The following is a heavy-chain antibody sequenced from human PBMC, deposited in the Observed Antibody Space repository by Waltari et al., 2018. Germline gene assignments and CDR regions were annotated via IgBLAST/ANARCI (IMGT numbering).Heavy chain of an antibody. D-gene: IGHD6-6*01. J-gene: IGHJ4*02. Sequence: QVQLQQWGAGLLKPSETLSLTCAVYGGSFSGYYWSWIRQPPGKGLEWIGEINHSGSTNSSPSLKSRVTISVDTSKNQFSLKLSSVTAADTAVYYCARLDSSSLVFDYWGQGTLVTVSS. CDR3: ARLDSSSLVFDY. CDR1: GGSFSGYY. CDR2: INHSGST. V-gene: IGHV4-34*01.